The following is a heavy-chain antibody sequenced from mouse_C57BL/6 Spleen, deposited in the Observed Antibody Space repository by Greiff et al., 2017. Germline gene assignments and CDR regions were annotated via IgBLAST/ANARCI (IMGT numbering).Heavy chain of an antibody. V-gene: IGHV1-50*01. J-gene: IGHJ4*01. D-gene: IGHD1-1*01. CDR1: GYTFTSYW. CDR3: ARRDLLPPFYAMDY. Sequence: QVQLQQSGAELVKPGASVKLSCKASGYTFTSYWMQWVKQRPGQGLEWIGEIDPSDSYTNYNQKFKGKATLTVDTSSSTAYMQLSSLTSEDSAVYYCARRDLLPPFYAMDYWGQGTSVTVSS. CDR2: IDPSDSYT.